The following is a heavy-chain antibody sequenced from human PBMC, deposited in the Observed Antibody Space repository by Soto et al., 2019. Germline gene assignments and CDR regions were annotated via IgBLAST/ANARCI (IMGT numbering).Heavy chain of an antibody. J-gene: IGHJ4*02. V-gene: IGHV3-30*03. D-gene: IGHD3-10*01. Sequence: QVQLVESGGGVVQPGRSLRLSCATSGFTFSRFGMHWVRQAPGKGLEWVAVMSYDDSSKEYADSVKGRFTISRDNSKTTLYLQMARLRPDDTAVYYCATEVRGTYGWPFDFWSQGTLVTVSS. CDR3: ATEVRGTYGWPFDF. CDR2: MSYDDSSK. CDR1: GFTFSRFG.